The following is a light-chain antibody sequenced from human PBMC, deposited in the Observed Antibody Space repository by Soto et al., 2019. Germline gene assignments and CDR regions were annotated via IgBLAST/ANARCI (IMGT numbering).Light chain of an antibody. CDR2: PAS. V-gene: IGKV1-39*01. CDR1: QSISNY. CDR3: QQSYSTPFT. Sequence: DIQMTQSPSSLSASVGDRVTITCRASQSISNYLNWYQQKPGKAPKFLMYPASSLQSGVPSRFSGSGSGTDFTLTISSLQPEDFATYYCQQSYSTPFTFGQGTKLEIK. J-gene: IGKJ2*01.